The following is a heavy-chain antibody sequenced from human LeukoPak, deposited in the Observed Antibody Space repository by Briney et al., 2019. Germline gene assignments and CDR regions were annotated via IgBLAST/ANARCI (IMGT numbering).Heavy chain of an antibody. J-gene: IGHJ4*02. Sequence: PGRSLRLSCAASGFTFSSYGMHWVRQAPGKGLEWVAVIWYDGSNKYYADSVKGRFTISRDNSKNTLYLQMNSLRAEDTAVYYCAKEYQKYYYDSKVWWGQGTLVTVSS. V-gene: IGHV3-33*06. CDR2: IWYDGSNK. D-gene: IGHD3-22*01. CDR3: AKEYQKYYYDSKVW. CDR1: GFTFSSYG.